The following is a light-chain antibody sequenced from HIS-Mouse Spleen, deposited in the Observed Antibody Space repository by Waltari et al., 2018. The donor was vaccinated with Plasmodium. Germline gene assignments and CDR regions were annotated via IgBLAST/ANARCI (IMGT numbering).Light chain of an antibody. CDR2: DAS. J-gene: IGKJ3*01. CDR1: QDISNY. V-gene: IGKV1-33*01. Sequence: DIQMTQSPSSLSASVGDRVTITCQASQDISNYLNWYQQKPGKAPKLLIYDASNLETGVPSRCRGSGSGTDFTFTISSLQPEDIATYYCQQYDNLLFTFGPGTKVDIK. CDR3: QQYDNLLFT.